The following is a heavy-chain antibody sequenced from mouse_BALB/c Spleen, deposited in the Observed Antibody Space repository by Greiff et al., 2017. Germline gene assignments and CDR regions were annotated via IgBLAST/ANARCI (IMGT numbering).Heavy chain of an antibody. J-gene: IGHJ2*01. CDR1: GFTFSSYG. CDR3: ARQGGYYFDY. Sequence: DVQLVESGGDLVKPGGSLKLSCAASGFTFSSYGMSWVRQTPDKRLEWVATISSGGSYTYYPDSVKGRFTISRDNAKNTLYLQMSSLKSEDTAMYYCARQGGYYFDYWGQGTTLTVSS. CDR2: ISSGGSYT. V-gene: IGHV5-6*01.